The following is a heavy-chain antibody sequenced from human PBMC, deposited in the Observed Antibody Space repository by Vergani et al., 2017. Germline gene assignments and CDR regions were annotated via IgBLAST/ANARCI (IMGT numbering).Heavy chain of an antibody. Sequence: EVQLLESGGGLVQPGGSLRLSCAASGFTFSSYAMSWVRQAPGKGLEWVSAISGSGGSTYYADSVKGRFTISGDNSKNTLYLQMNSLRAEDTAVYYCAKDLSRGYSGYDPPTLFDYWGQGTLVTVSS. V-gene: IGHV3-23*01. CDR1: GFTFSSYA. J-gene: IGHJ4*02. CDR3: AKDLSRGYSGYDPPTLFDY. CDR2: ISGSGGST. D-gene: IGHD5-12*01.